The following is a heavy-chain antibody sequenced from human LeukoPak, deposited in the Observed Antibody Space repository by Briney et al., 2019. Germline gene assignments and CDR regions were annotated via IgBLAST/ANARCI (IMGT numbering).Heavy chain of an antibody. CDR3: ARGKSNYYGSGSYYNLNWFDP. D-gene: IGHD3-10*01. Sequence: PGGSLRLSCAASGFTFSSYAMHWVRQPPGKGLEWIGSIYYSGSTYYNPSLKSRVTISVDTSKNQFSLKLSSVTAADTAVYYCARGKSNYYGSGSYYNLNWFDPWGQGTLVTVSS. CDR1: GFTFSSYA. CDR2: IYYSGST. J-gene: IGHJ5*02. V-gene: IGHV4-39*07.